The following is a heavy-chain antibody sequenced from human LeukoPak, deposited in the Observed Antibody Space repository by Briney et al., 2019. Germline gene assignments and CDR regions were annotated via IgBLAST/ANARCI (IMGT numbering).Heavy chain of an antibody. V-gene: IGHV3-48*03. CDR3: ARDRFRGDGAHGGGAFDI. J-gene: IGHJ3*02. CDR1: GFTFSSYE. D-gene: IGHD3-16*01. Sequence: PGGSLRLSCAASGFTFSSYEMNWVRQAPGKGLEWVSYISPSGTTMHYADSVKGRFTISRDNAKNSLYLQMNSLRDEDTAVYYCARDRFRGDGAHGGGAFDIWGQGTMATVSS. CDR2: ISPSGTTM.